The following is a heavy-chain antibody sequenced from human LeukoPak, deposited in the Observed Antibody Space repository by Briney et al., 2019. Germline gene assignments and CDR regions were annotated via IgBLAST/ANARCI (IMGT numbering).Heavy chain of an antibody. D-gene: IGHD1-26*01. J-gene: IGHJ4*02. CDR1: GGSVGSGGYY. V-gene: IGHV4-61*08. Sequence: SETLSLTCTVSGGSVGSGGYYWSWIRQPPGGGLEWIGDIYYIRSTNYNPSLKSRVTMSLDPSKNQFSLKLNSVTAADTAVYYCARTQSQSGSYRYYFAYWGQGTLVTASS. CDR3: ARTQSQSGSYRYYFAY. CDR2: IYYIRST.